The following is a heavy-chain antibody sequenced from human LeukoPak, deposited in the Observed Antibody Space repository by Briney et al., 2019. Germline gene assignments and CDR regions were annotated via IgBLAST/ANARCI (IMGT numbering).Heavy chain of an antibody. CDR2: IDKAGAT. D-gene: IGHD3-10*01. V-gene: IGHV3-23*01. CDR1: GFTFKTYA. J-gene: IGHJ4*02. CDR3: AKDLGVRTLSGFDF. Sequence: GGSLRLSCAASGFTFKTYALGWVRQAPGKGLDWVSAIDKAGATYFADYVKGRFTISRDNSKNTVYLQMNSLRAEDTAVYYCAKDLGVRTLSGFDFWGQGAQVTVSS.